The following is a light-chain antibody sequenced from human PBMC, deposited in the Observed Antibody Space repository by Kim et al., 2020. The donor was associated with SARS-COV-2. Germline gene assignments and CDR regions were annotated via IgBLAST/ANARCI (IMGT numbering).Light chain of an antibody. CDR2: DFS. J-gene: IGLJ2*01. Sequence: QSIPISRTGTSSDVGCYNYVSWYQQHPGKAPKLMLYDFSNRPSGVSNRFSGSKSGNTASLTISGLQAEDEADYYCSSYTSSSTLVFGGGTQLTVL. CDR3: SSYTSSSTLV. CDR1: SSDVGCYNY. V-gene: IGLV2-14*03.